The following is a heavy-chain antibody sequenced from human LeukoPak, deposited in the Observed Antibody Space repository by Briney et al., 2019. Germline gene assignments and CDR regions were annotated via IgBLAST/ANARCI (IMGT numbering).Heavy chain of an antibody. Sequence: SETLSLTCTVSGGSISSYYWSWIRQPPGKGLEWIGYIYYSGSTNYNPSLKSRVTISVDTSKNQFSLKLSSVTAADTAVYYCARGDGYNSLFGYWGQGTVVTVSS. CDR1: GGSISSYY. CDR3: ARGDGYNSLFGY. CDR2: IYYSGST. V-gene: IGHV4-59*01. J-gene: IGHJ4*02. D-gene: IGHD5-24*01.